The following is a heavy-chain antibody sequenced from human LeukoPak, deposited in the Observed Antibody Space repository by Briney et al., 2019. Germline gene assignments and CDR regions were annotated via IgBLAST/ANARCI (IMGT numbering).Heavy chain of an antibody. J-gene: IGHJ6*02. V-gene: IGHV3-11*01. CDR1: GFTFSDYY. CDR2: ISSSGSTI. CDR3: ARADGVYYYDSSGYNYYGMDV. Sequence: GGSLRLSCAASGFTFSDYYMSWIRQAPGKGLEWVSYISSSGSTIYYADSVKGRFTISRDNAKNSLYLQMNSLRAEDTAVYYCARADGVYYYDSSGYNYYGMDVWGQGTTVTVSS. D-gene: IGHD3-22*01.